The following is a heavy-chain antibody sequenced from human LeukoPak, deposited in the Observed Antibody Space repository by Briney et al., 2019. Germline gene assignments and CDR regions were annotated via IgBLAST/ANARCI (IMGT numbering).Heavy chain of an antibody. Sequence: SETLSLTCTVSGYYISSGYHWGWIRQPPGKGLEWIGSIYHSGSTFYNPSHKSRVTISVETSKNQISLKLNSVTAADTAVYYCARPPIVVGYDIDYWGQGTLVTVSS. CDR2: IYHSGST. J-gene: IGHJ4*02. D-gene: IGHD3-22*01. CDR1: GYYISSGYH. CDR3: ARPPIVVGYDIDY. V-gene: IGHV4-38-2*02.